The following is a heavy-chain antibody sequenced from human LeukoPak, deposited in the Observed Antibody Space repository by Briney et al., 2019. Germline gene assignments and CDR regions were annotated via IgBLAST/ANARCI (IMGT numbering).Heavy chain of an antibody. CDR1: GFTFGDYA. CDR3: TRYIYSSGWYVSDY. Sequence: GRSLRLSWTASGFTFGDYAMSWVRQASGKGLEWVSVIYSGGSTYYADSVKGRFTISRDNSKNTLYLQMNSLRAEDTAVYYCTRYIYSSGWYVSDYWGQGTLVTVSS. J-gene: IGHJ4*02. V-gene: IGHV3-53*01. D-gene: IGHD6-19*01. CDR2: IYSGGST.